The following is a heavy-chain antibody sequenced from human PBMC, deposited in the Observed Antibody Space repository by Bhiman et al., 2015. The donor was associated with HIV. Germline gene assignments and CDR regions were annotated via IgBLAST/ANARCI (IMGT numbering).Heavy chain of an antibody. V-gene: IGHV3-7*03. CDR1: GFTFGSYW. J-gene: IGHJ1*01. Sequence: EVQLVESGGGLVRPGGSLRLSCVVSGFTFGSYWMTWVRQAPGKGLEWVANINEDGTERYYVDSVKGRFTISRDNAKNSLYVQMNSLRPEDTALYYCAKAQPGNWYSGSPLLWAEYFQHWGQGTLVTVSS. CDR3: AKAQPGNWYSGSPLLWAEYFQH. CDR2: INEDGTER. D-gene: IGHD1-26*01.